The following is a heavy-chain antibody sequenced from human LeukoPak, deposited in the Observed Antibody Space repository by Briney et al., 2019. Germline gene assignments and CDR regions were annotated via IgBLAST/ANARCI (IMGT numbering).Heavy chain of an antibody. Sequence: PGESLQISCKGSGYSFTSYWSGWVRQLPGKGLEWMGIIYPGDSDTRYSPSFQGQVTISAEKSISTAYLQWSSLKASDTALYYCASRKKGMATAGFDYWGQGTQVTVSS. V-gene: IGHV5-51*01. CDR1: GYSFTSYW. CDR3: ASRKKGMATAGFDY. D-gene: IGHD5-24*01. CDR2: IYPGDSDT. J-gene: IGHJ4*02.